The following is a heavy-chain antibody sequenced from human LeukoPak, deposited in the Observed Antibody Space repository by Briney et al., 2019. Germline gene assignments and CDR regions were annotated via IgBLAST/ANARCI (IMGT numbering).Heavy chain of an antibody. CDR2: ICVYDGNT. CDR3: ARQGTGGNQWPIDY. D-gene: IGHD1-14*01. J-gene: IGHJ4*02. V-gene: IGHV1-18*01. CDR1: VYSFISYG. Sequence: ASVKVSCMASVYSFISYGITSGRQAPGQGLEWMGWICVYDGNTNYAQTLQGRVTMTTDTSTSTAYMELRSLRSDDTALYYCARQGTGGNQWPIDYWSQGRLVTVSS.